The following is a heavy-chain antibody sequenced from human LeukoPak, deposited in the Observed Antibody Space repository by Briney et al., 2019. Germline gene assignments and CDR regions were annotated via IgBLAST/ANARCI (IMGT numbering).Heavy chain of an antibody. V-gene: IGHV3-21*01. J-gene: IGHJ4*02. CDR3: AREQDTTPDF. CDR1: GFTFSSYS. D-gene: IGHD1-1*01. Sequence: GGSLRLSCAASGFTFSSYSMNWVRQAPGKGLEWVSSISSSSSYIYYADSVKGRFIISRDNAKNSLYLQMNSLRAEDTAVYYCAREQDTTPDFWGQGTLVTVSS. CDR2: ISSSSSYI.